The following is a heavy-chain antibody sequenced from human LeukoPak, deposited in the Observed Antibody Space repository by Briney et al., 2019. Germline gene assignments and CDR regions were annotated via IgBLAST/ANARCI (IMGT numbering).Heavy chain of an antibody. Sequence: SQTLSLTCTVSGGSISSGGYYWSWIRQPPGKGLEWIGYIYHSGSTYYNPSLKSRVTISVDRSKNQFSLKLSSVTAADTAAYYCARANSGSYYQVFQHWGQGTLVTVSS. CDR2: IYHSGST. CDR1: GGSISSGGYY. D-gene: IGHD1-26*01. CDR3: ARANSGSYYQVFQH. J-gene: IGHJ1*01. V-gene: IGHV4-30-2*01.